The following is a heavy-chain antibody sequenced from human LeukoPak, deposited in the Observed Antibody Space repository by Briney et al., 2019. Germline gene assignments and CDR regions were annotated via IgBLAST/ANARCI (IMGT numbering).Heavy chain of an antibody. J-gene: IGHJ4*02. D-gene: IGHD3-3*01. CDR1: GFTFTSYW. V-gene: IGHV3-7*01. CDR3: ARDCAFRFLEWSLLDS. Sequence: QAGGSLRLSCAASGFTFTSYWMTWVRQAPGKGLEWVANIRQDGSDKNYADSVKGRFTISRDNGKNSVYLEMNNLRVEDTAVYYCARDCAFRFLEWSLLDSWGQGILVTVAT. CDR2: IRQDGSDK.